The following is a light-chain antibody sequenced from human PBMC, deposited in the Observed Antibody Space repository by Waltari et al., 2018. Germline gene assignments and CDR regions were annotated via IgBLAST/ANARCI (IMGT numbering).Light chain of an antibody. Sequence: QSALTQPASVSGSPGQSITISCTGTSSDIGGYNYVSWYHQVPVKAPKLIIYDVSNRPSGVSSRFSGAKSGNTASLTITGLQAKDEANYYCSSYIDSSTLELCGGGTSLTVL. J-gene: IGLJ2*01. V-gene: IGLV2-14*03. CDR1: SSDIGGYNY. CDR2: DVS. CDR3: SSYIDSSTLEL.